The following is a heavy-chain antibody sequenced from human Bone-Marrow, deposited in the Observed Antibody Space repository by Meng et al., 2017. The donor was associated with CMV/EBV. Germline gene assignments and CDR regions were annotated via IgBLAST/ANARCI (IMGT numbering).Heavy chain of an antibody. D-gene: IGHD4-11*01. CDR3: ARGLNRVTRGVYGMDV. CDR1: GFIFSSFE. V-gene: IGHV3-30*02. J-gene: IGHJ6*02. Sequence: GESLKISCTASGFIFSSFEMNWVRQAPGKGLEWVAFVRYDGSDKYYADSVKGRFTISRDNSKNTLYLQMNSLRAEDTAVYYCARGLNRVTRGVYGMDVWRQGTTVTVSS. CDR2: VRYDGSDK.